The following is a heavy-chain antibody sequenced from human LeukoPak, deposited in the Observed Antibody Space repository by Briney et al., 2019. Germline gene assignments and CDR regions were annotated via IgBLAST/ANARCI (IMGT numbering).Heavy chain of an antibody. CDR2: ISSSSSYI. CDR3: AREGQQLLSN. D-gene: IGHD2-2*01. CDR1: GFTFSSYA. V-gene: IGHV3-21*01. J-gene: IGHJ4*02. Sequence: GGSLRLSCAASGFTFSSYAMHWVRQAPGKGLEWVSSISSSSSYIYYADSVKGRFTISRDNAKNSLYLQMNSLRAEDTAVYYCAREGQQLLSNWGQGTLVTVSS.